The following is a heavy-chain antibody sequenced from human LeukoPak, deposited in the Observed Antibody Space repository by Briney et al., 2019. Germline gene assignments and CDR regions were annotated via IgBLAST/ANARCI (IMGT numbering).Heavy chain of an antibody. CDR2: ISPGDSET. J-gene: IGHJ4*02. V-gene: IGHV5-51*01. D-gene: IGHD5-18*01. CDR1: GCSFTSYW. CDR3: ARRNTAMVYFDY. Sequence: GESLNISCKGSGCSFTSYWIGWVRQMPGKGLEWMGIISPGDSETRYSPSFQGQVTISADKSISTAYLQWRSLKASDTAMYYCARRNTAMVYFDYWGQGTLVTVSS.